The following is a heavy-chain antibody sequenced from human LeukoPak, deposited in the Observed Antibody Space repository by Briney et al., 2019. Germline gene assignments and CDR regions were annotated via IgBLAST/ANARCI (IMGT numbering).Heavy chain of an antibody. V-gene: IGHV4-4*02. CDR1: GDSISSSHW. CDR2: IYHSGST. J-gene: IGHJ3*02. CDR3: ASGLYGSGRAWAFDT. D-gene: IGHD3-10*01. Sequence: NPSGTLSLTCAVSGDSISSSHWWSWVRQPPGKGLEWIGEIYHSGSTNYNPSLKSRVTILVDKSRNQFSLKLSSVSAADTAVYYCASGLYGSGRAWAFDTWGQRTMVTVSS.